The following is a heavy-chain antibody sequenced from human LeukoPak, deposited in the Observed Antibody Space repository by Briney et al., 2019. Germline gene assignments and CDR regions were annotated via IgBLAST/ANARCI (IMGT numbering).Heavy chain of an antibody. D-gene: IGHD3-10*01. J-gene: IGHJ4*02. CDR1: GYSFTSYW. Sequence: GEFLKISCKGSGYSFTSYWIGWVRQMPGKGLEWMGIINPGDSDTRYSPSFQGQVTISVDTSISTAFLYWSSLKASDTAMYYCARHASYYGSGSYYLDFWGQGTLVTVSS. V-gene: IGHV5-51*01. CDR2: INPGDSDT. CDR3: ARHASYYGSGSYYLDF.